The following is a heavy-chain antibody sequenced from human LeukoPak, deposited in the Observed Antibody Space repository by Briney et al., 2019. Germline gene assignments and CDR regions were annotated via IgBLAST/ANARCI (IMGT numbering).Heavy chain of an antibody. CDR1: GYTFTSYG. D-gene: IGHD3-3*01. V-gene: IGHV1-69*05. J-gene: IGHJ5*02. CDR2: IIPIFGTA. Sequence: GASVKVSCKASGYTFTSYGISWVRQAPGQGLEWMGGIIPIFGTANYAQKFQGRVTITTDESTSTAYMELSSLRSEDTAVYYCARGQYYDFSNWFDPWGQGTLVTVS. CDR3: ARGQYYDFSNWFDP.